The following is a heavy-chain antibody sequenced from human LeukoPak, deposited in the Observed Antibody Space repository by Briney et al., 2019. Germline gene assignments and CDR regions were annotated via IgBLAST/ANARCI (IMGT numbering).Heavy chain of an antibody. Sequence: GGSLRLSCTASGFTFSTYEMNWVRQAPGKGLEWVSYISGSGSAKHYADSVKSRFTISRDNAKNSLYLQMNSLRADDTAVYYCVRDGGLEGDAFDIWGQGTMVTVSS. J-gene: IGHJ3*02. D-gene: IGHD1-1*01. V-gene: IGHV3-48*03. CDR3: VRDGGLEGDAFDI. CDR2: ISGSGSAK. CDR1: GFTFSTYE.